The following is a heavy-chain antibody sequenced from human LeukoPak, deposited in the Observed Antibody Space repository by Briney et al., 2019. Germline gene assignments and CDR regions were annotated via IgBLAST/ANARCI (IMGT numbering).Heavy chain of an antibody. CDR1: GSTFTGYY. V-gene: IGHV1-2*02. CDR2: ISPNSGGT. D-gene: IGHD6-13*01. Sequence: SVNVSCKASGSTFTGYYMHWVRPPPAQGLEWMGFISPNSGGTNYAPKFHGRVTMTSDMSITTAYMELSSLRSDHTAVYYCARKRAGAIGAAGGGGYDPWGQGTLVTVSS. J-gene: IGHJ5*02. CDR3: ARKRAGAIGAAGGGGYDP.